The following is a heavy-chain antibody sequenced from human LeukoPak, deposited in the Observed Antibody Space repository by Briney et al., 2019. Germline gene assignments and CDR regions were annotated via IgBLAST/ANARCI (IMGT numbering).Heavy chain of an antibody. D-gene: IGHD6-19*01. Sequence: SETLSLTCAVYGGSFSGYYWSWIRQPPGKGLEWIGEINHSGSTNYNPSLKSRVTISVDTSKNQFSLKLSSVTAADTAVYYCARDIRRYSSGWAFFDYWGQGTLVTVSS. V-gene: IGHV4-34*01. CDR3: ARDIRRYSSGWAFFDY. CDR1: GGSFSGYY. J-gene: IGHJ4*02. CDR2: INHSGST.